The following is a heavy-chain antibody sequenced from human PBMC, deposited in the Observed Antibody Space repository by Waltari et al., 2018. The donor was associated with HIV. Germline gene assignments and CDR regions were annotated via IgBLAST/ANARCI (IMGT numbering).Heavy chain of an antibody. CDR2: ISSMSIYI. CDR1: GFSFSRYS. V-gene: IGHV3-21*01. J-gene: IGHJ6*02. D-gene: IGHD3-22*01. CDR3: ARQDSSGGNYYYGMDV. Sequence: EVQLVESGGGLVKPGGSLRLSCAASGFSFSRYSMNWVRQAPGKGVEWVASISSMSIYISYADSVMGRFTIARDNAKNSLYLQMNSLRGEDTAVYYCARQDSSGGNYYYGMDVWGQGTTVTVSS.